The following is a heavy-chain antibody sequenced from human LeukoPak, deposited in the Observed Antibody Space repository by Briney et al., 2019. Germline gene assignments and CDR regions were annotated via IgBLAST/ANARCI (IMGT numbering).Heavy chain of an antibody. CDR2: IFTSGSP. J-gene: IGHJ4*02. D-gene: IGHD4-23*01. CDR3: ARTPYGANSCADY. Sequence: SQTLSLTCDVSGGYISSGTHYWTWIRQPVGKGLEWLGRIFTSGSPTYNSSLESRLIISIDKSKNQFSLKLSSVTAADTAVYFCARTPYGANSCADYWGQGSLVTVSS. V-gene: IGHV4-61*02. CDR1: GGYISSGTHY.